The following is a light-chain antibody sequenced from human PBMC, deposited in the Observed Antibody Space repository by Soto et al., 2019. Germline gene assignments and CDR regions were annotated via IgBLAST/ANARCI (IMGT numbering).Light chain of an antibody. J-gene: IGKJ1*01. CDR2: GVS. CDR1: QSVTSNH. Sequence: EVVMTQSPATLSVSPGERATLSCRASQSVTSNHLAWYQQKPGQAPRLLIYGVSSRATGVPDRFSGSGSGTDFTLTISRLEPEDFAVYYCQQYTDWPLTFGQGTKVEVK. CDR3: QQYTDWPLT. V-gene: IGKV3-20*01.